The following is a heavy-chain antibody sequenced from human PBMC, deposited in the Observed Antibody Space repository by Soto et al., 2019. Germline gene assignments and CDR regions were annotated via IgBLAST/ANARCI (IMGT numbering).Heavy chain of an antibody. CDR2: TYYRSRWYN. J-gene: IGHJ6*03. D-gene: IGHD1-7*01. Sequence: PSQTLSLTCAISGDSVSSNSAAWNWLRLSPSRGLEWLARTYYRSRWYNDYAVSVRSRITVNPDTSKNQFSLQLTSVTPEDTAVYYGAATTSNTWYYMDVWGKGTTVT. V-gene: IGHV6-1*01. CDR3: AATTSNTWYYMDV. CDR1: GDSVSSNSAA.